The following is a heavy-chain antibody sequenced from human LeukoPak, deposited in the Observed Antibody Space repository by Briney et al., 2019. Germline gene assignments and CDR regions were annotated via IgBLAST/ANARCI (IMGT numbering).Heavy chain of an antibody. D-gene: IGHD3-22*01. V-gene: IGHV4-38-2*01. CDR2: IYHSGST. Sequence: SETLSLTCAVSGYSISSGYYWGWIRPPPGKGLEWIGIIYHSGSTYYNPSLKSRVTISVDTSKNQFSLKLSSVTAADTAVYYCLKTLYYYDSSGYHAGGAFDIWGQGTMVTVSS. CDR3: LKTLYYYDSSGYHAGGAFDI. CDR1: GYSISSGYY. J-gene: IGHJ3*02.